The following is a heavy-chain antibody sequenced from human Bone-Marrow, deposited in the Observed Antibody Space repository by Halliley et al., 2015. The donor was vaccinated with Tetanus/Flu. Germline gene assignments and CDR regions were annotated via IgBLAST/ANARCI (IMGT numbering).Heavy chain of an antibody. J-gene: IGHJ4*02. CDR3: ARRRGVYHDNGGLDF. Sequence: TLSLTCTVSGGSIGSYYWNWIRQTPGKGPEWIGYIYSRGSTNYNPSLKSRVTISVDTSKNQSSLNLLSVTAADTAVYYCARRRGVYHDNGGLDFWGQGTLVTVSS. D-gene: IGHD2-8*01. CDR1: GGSIGSYY. CDR2: IYSRGST. V-gene: IGHV4-59*08.